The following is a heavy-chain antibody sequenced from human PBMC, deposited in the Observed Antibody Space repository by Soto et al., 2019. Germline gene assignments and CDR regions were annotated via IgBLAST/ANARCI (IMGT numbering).Heavy chain of an antibody. CDR2: IYSGGHT. D-gene: IGHD5-12*01. J-gene: IGHJ4*02. CDR3: VRDADKVPAGQHMIHGDC. CDR1: GFNVNTNY. Sequence: GGSLRLSCAVSGFNVNTNYMSWVRQAPGKGLEWVSVIYSGGHTYYADSVNGRFTISRDDSKNSLYLHMNSLRVEDTAVYYCVRDADKVPAGQHMIHGDCWGQGTLVTVSS. V-gene: IGHV3-66*01.